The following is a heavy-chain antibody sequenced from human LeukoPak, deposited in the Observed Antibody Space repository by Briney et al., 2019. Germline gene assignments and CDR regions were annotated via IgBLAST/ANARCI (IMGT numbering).Heavy chain of an antibody. J-gene: IGHJ4*02. CDR2: INRDGSSS. V-gene: IGHV3-74*01. CDR1: GFTVSGNY. CDR3: TRDLAGPLDY. Sequence: PGGSLRLSCAASGFTVSGNYMSWVRQAPGKGLVWVSRINRDGSSSTYADSVKGRFTISRDNAKNTLYLQMNSLRAEDTAVYYCTRDLAGPLDYWGQGTLVTVSS. D-gene: IGHD2-15*01.